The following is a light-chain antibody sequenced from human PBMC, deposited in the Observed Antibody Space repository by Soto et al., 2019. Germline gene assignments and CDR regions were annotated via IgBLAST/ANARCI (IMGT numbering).Light chain of an antibody. CDR2: EVN. V-gene: IGLV2-8*01. Sequence: QSALTQPPSASGFPGQSVTISCTGTSSDVGGYNYVSWYQHHPGRAPKLIIHEVNVRPSGVPNRFSGSKSGNTASLTVSGLQADDEADYYCSSYAGSYNYVFGTGTKVTVL. CDR1: SSDVGGYNY. J-gene: IGLJ1*01. CDR3: SSYAGSYNYV.